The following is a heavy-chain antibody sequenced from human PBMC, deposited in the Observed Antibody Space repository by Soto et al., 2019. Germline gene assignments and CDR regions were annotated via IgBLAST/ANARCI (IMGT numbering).Heavy chain of an antibody. V-gene: IGHV1-8*01. CDR3: ARARGDSSGWYMGGDAFDI. CDR2: MNPNSGNT. Sequence: ASVKVSCKASGYTFTSYDINWVRQATGQGPEWMGWMNPNSGNTGYAQKFQGRVTVTRNTSISTAYMELSSLRSEDTAVYYCARARGDSSGWYMGGDAFDIWGQGTMVTVSS. D-gene: IGHD6-19*01. J-gene: IGHJ3*02. CDR1: GYTFTSYD.